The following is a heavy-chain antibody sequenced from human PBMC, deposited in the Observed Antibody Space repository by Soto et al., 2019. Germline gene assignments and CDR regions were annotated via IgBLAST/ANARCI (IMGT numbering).Heavy chain of an antibody. CDR2: TYYRSKWYN. V-gene: IGHV6-1*01. Sequence: SETLSLTCAISGDSVSSNSAAWNWIRQSPSRGLEWLARTYYRSKWYNDYAVSVKSRITINPDTSKNQFSLQLNSVTPEDTAVYYCARDCSSTSCHYYYGMDVWGQGTTVTVSS. J-gene: IGHJ6*02. CDR3: ARDCSSTSCHYYYGMDV. D-gene: IGHD2-2*01. CDR1: GDSVSSNSAA.